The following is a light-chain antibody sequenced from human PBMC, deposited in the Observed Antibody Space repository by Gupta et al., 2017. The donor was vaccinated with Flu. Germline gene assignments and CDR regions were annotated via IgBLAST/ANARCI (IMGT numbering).Light chain of an antibody. V-gene: IGLV1-40*01. J-gene: IGLJ1*01. CDR3: QSYDSSLGGSEEV. CDR2: GNI. CDR1: SSNIGAGYE. Sequence: SVTISCTGSSSNIGAGYEVHWYQQLPGKAPKLLIYGNINRPSGVPDRFSGAKSGTSASLAITGPQAEDEADYDGQSYDSSLGGSEEVFGTGTKVTVL.